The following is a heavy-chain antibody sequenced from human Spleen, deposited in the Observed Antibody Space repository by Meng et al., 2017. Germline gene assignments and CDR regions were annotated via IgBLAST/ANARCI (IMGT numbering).Heavy chain of an antibody. CDR2: IIPIFGTA. CDR1: GGTFSSYA. D-gene: IGHD3-9*01. V-gene: IGHV1-69*13. J-gene: IGHJ6*02. CDR3: ERVSTDYDILYGMDV. Sequence: SVKVSCKASGGTFSSYAISWVRQAPGQGLEWMGGIIPIFGTANYAQKFQGRVTITADESTSTAYMELSSLRSEDTAVYYCERVSTDYDILYGMDVWGQGTTVTVSS.